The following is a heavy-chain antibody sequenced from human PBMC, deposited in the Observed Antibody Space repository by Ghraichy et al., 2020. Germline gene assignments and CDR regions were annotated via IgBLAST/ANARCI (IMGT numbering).Heavy chain of an antibody. CDR1: GFTFSSYS. CDR2: ISSSSSYI. D-gene: IGHD3-3*01. J-gene: IGHJ5*02. V-gene: IGHV3-21*01. Sequence: GGSLRLSCAASGFTFSSYSMNWVRQAPGKGLEWVSSISSSSSYIYYADSVKGRFTISRDNAKNSLYLQMNSLRAEDTAVYYCARDGTTKKRNYDFWSGYYEPWFDPWGQGTLVTVSS. CDR3: ARDGTTKKRNYDFWSGYYEPWFDP.